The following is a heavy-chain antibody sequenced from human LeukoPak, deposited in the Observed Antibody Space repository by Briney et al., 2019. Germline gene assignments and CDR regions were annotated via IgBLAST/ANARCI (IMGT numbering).Heavy chain of an antibody. CDR2: TYYRSKWYN. CDR3: ARDAQSYYYDSSGYYHNAGFDY. CDR1: GDSFSSNSAA. J-gene: IGHJ4*02. Sequence: SQTLSLTCAISGDSFSSNSAAWNWLRQSPSRGLEWLGRTYYRSKWYNDYAVSVKSRITINPDTSKNQFSLQLNSVTPEDTAVYYCARDAQSYYYDSSGYYHNAGFDYWGQGTLVTVSS. D-gene: IGHD3-22*01. V-gene: IGHV6-1*01.